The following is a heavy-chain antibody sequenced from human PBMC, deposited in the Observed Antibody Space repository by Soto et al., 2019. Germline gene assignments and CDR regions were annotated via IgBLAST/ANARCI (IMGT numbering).Heavy chain of an antibody. Sequence: GGSLRLSCAASGFTFSSYAMSWVRQAPGKGLEWVSATSGSGGSTYYADSVKGRFTISRDNSKNTLYLQMNSLRAEDTAVYYCAKGRQLVRSNWFDPWGQGTLVTVSS. D-gene: IGHD6-6*01. CDR2: TSGSGGST. J-gene: IGHJ5*02. CDR1: GFTFSSYA. CDR3: AKGRQLVRSNWFDP. V-gene: IGHV3-23*01.